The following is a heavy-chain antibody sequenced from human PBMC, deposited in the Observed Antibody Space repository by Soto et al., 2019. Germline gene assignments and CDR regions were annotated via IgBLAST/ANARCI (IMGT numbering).Heavy chain of an antibody. V-gene: IGHV3-15*01. CDR3: TTGPYGDAFDI. J-gene: IGHJ3*02. D-gene: IGHD4-17*01. CDR1: GFTFSNAW. CDR2: IKSKTDGGTT. Sequence: GGSPRLSCAASGFTFSNAWMSWVRQAPGKGLEWVGRIKSKTDGGTTDYAAPVKGRFTISRDDSKNTLHLQMNSLKTEDTAVYYCTTGPYGDAFDIWGQGTMVTVSS.